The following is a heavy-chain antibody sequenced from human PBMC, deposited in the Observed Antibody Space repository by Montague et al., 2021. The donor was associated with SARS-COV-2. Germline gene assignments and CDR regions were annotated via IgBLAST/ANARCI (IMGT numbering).Heavy chain of an antibody. CDR3: ARASGEKTIFGVVISYFDY. V-gene: IGHV4-31*03. D-gene: IGHD3-3*01. J-gene: IGHJ4*02. Sequence: TLSLTCTVSGGSISSGGYYWSWIRQHPGKGLEWIGYIYYSGSTYYXXXLKSRVTISVDTSKNQFSLKLSSVTAADTAVYYCARASGEKTIFGVVISYFDYWGQGTLVTVSS. CDR2: IYYSGST. CDR1: GGSISSGGYY.